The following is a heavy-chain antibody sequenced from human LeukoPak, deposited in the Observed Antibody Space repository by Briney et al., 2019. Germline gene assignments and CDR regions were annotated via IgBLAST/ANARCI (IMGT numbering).Heavy chain of an antibody. V-gene: IGHV4-59*11. Sequence: SETLSLTCTVSGGSISSHYWSWIRQPPGKGLEWIGYIYYSGGTNSNPSLKSRVTISVDTSKNQFSLKLSSVTAADTAVYFCTRSTSSYAFDIWGQGTMATVS. CDR1: GGSISSHY. CDR2: IYYSGGT. J-gene: IGHJ3*02. CDR3: TRSTSSYAFDI. D-gene: IGHD6-6*01.